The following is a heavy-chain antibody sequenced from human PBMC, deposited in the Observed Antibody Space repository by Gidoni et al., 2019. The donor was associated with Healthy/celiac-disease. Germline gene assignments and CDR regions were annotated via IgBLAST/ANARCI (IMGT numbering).Heavy chain of an antibody. CDR2: IYYSGST. CDR1: GGSLSSYY. Sequence: QVQLQESGPGLVKPSETLSLTCTVSGGSLSSYYWSWIRQPPGKGLEWIGYIYYSGSTNYNPSLKSRVTISVDTSKNQFSLKLSSVTAADTAVYYCARARGYSYGGYFDLWGRGTLVTVSS. J-gene: IGHJ2*01. V-gene: IGHV4-59*01. D-gene: IGHD5-18*01. CDR3: ARARGYSYGGYFDL.